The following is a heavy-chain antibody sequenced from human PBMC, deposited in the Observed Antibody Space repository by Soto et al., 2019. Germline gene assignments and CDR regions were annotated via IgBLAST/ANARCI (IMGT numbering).Heavy chain of an antibody. CDR2: IIPSFGTA. CDR3: ASRVPQDGMDV. V-gene: IGHV1-69*01. J-gene: IGHJ6*02. CDR1: GGTFSSYA. Sequence: QVQLVQSGAEVKKPGSSVKVSCKASGGTFSSYAISWVRQAPGQGLEWMGGIIPSFGTANYAQKFQGRVTITGDEARGTAYMELSSMRSEDTAVYYCASRVPQDGMDVCGQGTTVTVSS.